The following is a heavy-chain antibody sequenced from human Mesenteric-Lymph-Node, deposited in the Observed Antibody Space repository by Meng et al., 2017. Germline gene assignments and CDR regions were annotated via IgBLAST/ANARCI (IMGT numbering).Heavy chain of an antibody. CDR2: VRDKANNYAT. CDR3: GSGNYFDY. J-gene: IGHJ4*02. D-gene: IGHD1-26*01. V-gene: IGHV3-73*01. CDR1: GFDFSGSA. Sequence: EVQLVYSGGGLVQPGGSWKLSCAASGFDFSGSAMHWVRQASGKGLEWVGRVRDKANNYATSYAESVKGRFTISRDDSRNTAYLQMDSLKTEDTAVYYCGSGNYFDYWGQGTLVTVSS.